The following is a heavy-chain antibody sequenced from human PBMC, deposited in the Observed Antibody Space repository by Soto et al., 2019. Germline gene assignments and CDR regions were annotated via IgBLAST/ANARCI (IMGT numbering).Heavy chain of an antibody. CDR3: AKAPIRYFDWTYYYYYYGMDV. CDR1: GFTFSSYA. CDR2: ISGSGGST. J-gene: IGHJ6*02. Sequence: PGGSLRLSCAASGFTFSSYAMSWVRQAPGKGLEWVSAISGSGGSTYYADSVKGRFTISRDNSKNTLYLQMNSLRAEDTAVYYCAKAPIRYFDWTYYYYYYGMDVWGQGTTVTVSS. V-gene: IGHV3-23*01. D-gene: IGHD3-9*01.